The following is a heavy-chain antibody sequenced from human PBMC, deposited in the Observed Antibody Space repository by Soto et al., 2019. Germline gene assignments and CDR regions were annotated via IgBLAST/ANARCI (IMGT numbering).Heavy chain of an antibody. Sequence: ATETLSLTCAVYGGSFSNNSWTWVRQPPGKGLEWIGEISPSGTTKYIPSLKSRGTISVDTSRKQFFLKVTSVSAADTAVYYCAMSLWLRTHPEIWGPRILGSRSS. D-gene: IGHD5-12*01. CDR1: GGSFSNNS. V-gene: IGHV4-34*01. CDR3: AMSLWLRTHPEI. CDR2: ISPSGTT. J-gene: IGHJ1*01.